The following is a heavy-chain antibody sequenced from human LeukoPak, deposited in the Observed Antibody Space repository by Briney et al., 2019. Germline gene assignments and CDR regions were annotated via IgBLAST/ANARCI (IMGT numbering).Heavy chain of an antibody. CDR1: GGTFSSYA. CDR3: ARGQQWLVPGAFDY. CDR2: IIPILGIA. D-gene: IGHD6-19*01. Sequence: GASVKVPCKASGGTFSSYAISWVRQAPGQGLEWMGRIIPILGIANYAQKFQGRVTITADKSTSTAYMELSSLRSEDTAVYYCARGQQWLVPGAFDYWGQGTLVTVSS. J-gene: IGHJ4*02. V-gene: IGHV1-69*04.